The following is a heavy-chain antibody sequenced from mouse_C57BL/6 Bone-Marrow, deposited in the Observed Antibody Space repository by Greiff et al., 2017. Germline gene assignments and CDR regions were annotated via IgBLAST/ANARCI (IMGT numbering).Heavy chain of an antibody. J-gene: IGHJ2*01. CDR1: GYTFTTYP. V-gene: IGHV1-47*01. CDR3: ARSSTFFYCFDY. CDR2: FHPYNDDT. D-gene: IGHD5-1*01. Sequence: QVQLQQSGAELVKPGASVKMSCKASGYTFTTYPIEWMKQNHGKSLEWIGNFHPYNDDTKYNEKFKGKATLTVAKSSNTVYLELSRLTSDDSAVYYCARSSTFFYCFDYWGQGTTLTVSS.